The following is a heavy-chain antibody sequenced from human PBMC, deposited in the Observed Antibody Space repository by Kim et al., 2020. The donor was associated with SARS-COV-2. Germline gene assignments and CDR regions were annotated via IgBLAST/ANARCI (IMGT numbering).Heavy chain of an antibody. Sequence: YADSVKGRLTISRDNAKNTLYLQMNSLRAEDTAVYYCARRIAARPDWFDPWGQGTLVTVSS. CDR3: ARRIAARPDWFDP. V-gene: IGHV3-74*01. J-gene: IGHJ5*02. D-gene: IGHD6-6*01.